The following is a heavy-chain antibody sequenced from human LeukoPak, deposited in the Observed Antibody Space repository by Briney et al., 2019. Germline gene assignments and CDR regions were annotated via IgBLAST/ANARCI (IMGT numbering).Heavy chain of an antibody. Sequence: ASVKVSCKASGYTFTSYGISWVRQAPGQGLEWMGWISAYNGNTNYAQKLQGRVTMTADTSTSTAYMELRSLRSDDTAVYYCARVATYYDILTGYPGDYWGQGTLVTVSS. CDR2: ISAYNGNT. V-gene: IGHV1-18*01. J-gene: IGHJ4*02. CDR3: ARVATYYDILTGYPGDY. CDR1: GYTFTSYG. D-gene: IGHD3-9*01.